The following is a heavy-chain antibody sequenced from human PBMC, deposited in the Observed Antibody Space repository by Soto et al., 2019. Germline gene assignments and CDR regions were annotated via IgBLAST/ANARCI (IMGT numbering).Heavy chain of an antibody. V-gene: IGHV1-2*04. D-gene: IGHD3-3*01. CDR1: GYTFTGYY. CDR3: AREGSFYDFWSGYRLPYYFYGMDV. J-gene: IGHJ6*01. CDR2: INPNSGGT. Sequence: ASVKVSCKASGYTFTGYYMHWVRQAPGQGLEWMGWINPNSGGTNYAQKFQGWVTMTRDTSISTAYMELSRLRYDDTALYYFAREGSFYDFWSGYRLPYYFYGMDVWRQGTTVTVSS.